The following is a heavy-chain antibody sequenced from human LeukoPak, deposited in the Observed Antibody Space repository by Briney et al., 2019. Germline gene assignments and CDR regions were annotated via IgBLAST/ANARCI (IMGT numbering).Heavy chain of an antibody. Sequence: GASLQISCKGSGYSSTSYWIGWVRQMPGKGLEWMGIIYPGDSDTRYSPSFQGQVTISADKSISTAYLQWSSLKASDTAMYYCARLVSGSYDAFDIWGQGTMVTVSS. J-gene: IGHJ3*02. V-gene: IGHV5-51*01. CDR2: IYPGDSDT. CDR1: GYSSTSYW. CDR3: ARLVSGSYDAFDI. D-gene: IGHD1-26*01.